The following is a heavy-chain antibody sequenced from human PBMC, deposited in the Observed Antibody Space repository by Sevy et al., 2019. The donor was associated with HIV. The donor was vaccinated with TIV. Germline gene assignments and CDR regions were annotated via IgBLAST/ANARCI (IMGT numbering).Heavy chain of an antibody. CDR2: INPNNGGT. J-gene: IGHJ6*02. CDR3: ARLTMKPTLDEYGLDA. D-gene: IGHD3-16*01. CDR1: RYTFTDYY. Sequence: ASVKVSCKASRYTFTDYYVHWVRQAPGQGLEWMGWINPNNGGTKYAQKFQGRVTLTSDTSISTAYMELGRLTFDDTAVYFCARLTMKPTLDEYGLDAWGQGTTVTVSS. V-gene: IGHV1-2*02.